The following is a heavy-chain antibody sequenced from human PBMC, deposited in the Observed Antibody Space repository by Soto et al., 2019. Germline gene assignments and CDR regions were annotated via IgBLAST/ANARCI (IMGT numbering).Heavy chain of an antibody. D-gene: IGHD4-17*01. V-gene: IGHV4-59*08. CDR1: GGSISSYY. CDR2: IYYSGST. J-gene: IGHJ4*02. CDR3: ARRYGGHFDY. Sequence: SETLSLTCTVSGGSISSYYWSWIRQPPGKGLGWIGYIYYSGSTNYNPSLKSRVTISVDTSKNQFSLKLSSVTAADTAVYYCARRYGGHFDYWGQGTLVTVSS.